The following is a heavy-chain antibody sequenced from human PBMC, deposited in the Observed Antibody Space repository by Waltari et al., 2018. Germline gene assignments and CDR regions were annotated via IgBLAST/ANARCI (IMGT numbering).Heavy chain of an antibody. V-gene: IGHV3-74*01. CDR1: GFRFSNYW. J-gene: IGHJ4*02. D-gene: IGHD6-19*01. CDR3: AIAVAGPYFDY. CDR2: IGNDETSI. Sequence: EEQLLESGGGVVQPGDSLRLSCAGSGFRFSNYWMNWVRQAPGKGLVWVARIGNDETSISYADSVKGRFTISRDNAKNTVYLQMKRLRVEDTAVYYCAIAVAGPYFDYWGQGTLVTVSS.